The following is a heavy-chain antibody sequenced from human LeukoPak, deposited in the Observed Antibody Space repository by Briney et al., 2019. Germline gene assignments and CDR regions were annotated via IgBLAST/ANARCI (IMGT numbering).Heavy chain of an antibody. CDR2: IIPIFGTA. J-gene: IGHJ6*03. V-gene: IGHV1-69*05. CDR3: ARALHGGNPMGYYYYYMDV. D-gene: IGHD4-23*01. CDR1: GGTFSRYA. Sequence: ASVKVSCKASGGTFSRYAISWVRQAPGQGLEWMGGIIPIFGTANYAQKFQGRVKITTDESTSTAYMELSSLRSEDTAVYYCARALHGGNPMGYYYYYMDVWGKGTTVTVSS.